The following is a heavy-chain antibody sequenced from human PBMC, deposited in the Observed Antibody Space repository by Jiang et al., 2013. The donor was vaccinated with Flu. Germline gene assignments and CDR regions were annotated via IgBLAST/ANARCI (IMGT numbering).Heavy chain of an antibody. J-gene: IGHJ4*02. V-gene: IGHV5-10-1*01. D-gene: IGHD6-13*01. CDR2: IDPSDSYT. CDR3: ARHGSADAGRSWYGYDY. Sequence: GYSFTNYWISWVRQMPGKGLEWMGKIDPSDSYTNYSPSFQGHVTISADKSISTAYLQWSSLKASDTAMYYCARHGSADAGRSWYGYDYWGQGTLVTVSS. CDR1: GYSFTNYW.